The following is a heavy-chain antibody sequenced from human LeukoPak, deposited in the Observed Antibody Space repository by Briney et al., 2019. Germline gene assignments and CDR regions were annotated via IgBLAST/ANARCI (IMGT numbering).Heavy chain of an antibody. J-gene: IGHJ5*02. V-gene: IGHV4-39*07. CDR1: GGSISSSSYY. CDR3: ARKSNDILTGVGWFDP. D-gene: IGHD3-9*01. Sequence: SETLSLTCTVSGGSISSSSYYWGWIRQPPGKGLEWIGSIYYSGSTYYNPSLKSRVTISVDTSKNQFSLKLSSVTAADTAVYYCARKSNDILTGVGWFDPWGQGTLVTVSS. CDR2: IYYSGST.